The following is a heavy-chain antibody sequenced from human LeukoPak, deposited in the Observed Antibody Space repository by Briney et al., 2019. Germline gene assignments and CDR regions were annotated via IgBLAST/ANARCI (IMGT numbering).Heavy chain of an antibody. J-gene: IGHJ5*02. V-gene: IGHV4-4*07. Sequence: SETLSLTCTVSGGSISSYYWSWIRQPAGTSLEWIGRIYTIGTITYNPSLKSRVTMSVDTSKNQSSLKLSSVTAADTAVYYCARDSGTTGEVKFDPWGQGTLVTVSS. D-gene: IGHD3-10*01. CDR2: IYTIGTI. CDR3: ARDSGTTGEVKFDP. CDR1: GGSISSYY.